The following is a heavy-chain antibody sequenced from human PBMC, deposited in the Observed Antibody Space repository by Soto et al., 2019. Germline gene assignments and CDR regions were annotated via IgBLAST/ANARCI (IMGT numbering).Heavy chain of an antibody. CDR2: ISGSGGST. CDR1: GFTISSYA. J-gene: IGHJ4*02. V-gene: IGHV3-23*01. CDR3: AKDHPYSSGWYGRITFDY. D-gene: IGHD6-19*01. Sequence: GGSLRLSCAASGFTISSYAMSWVRQAPGKGLEWVSAISGSGGSTYYADSVKGRFTISRDNSKNTLYLQMNSLRAEDTAVYYCAKDHPYSSGWYGRITFDYWRQGTLVPVSS.